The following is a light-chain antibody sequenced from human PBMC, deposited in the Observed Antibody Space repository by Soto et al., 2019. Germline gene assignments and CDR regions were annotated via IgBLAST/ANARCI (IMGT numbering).Light chain of an antibody. CDR3: SSYTSAGTHL. CDR1: SSNVGGYNY. V-gene: IGLV2-14*03. Sequence: QSVLTQPASVSGSPGQSITISCTGTSSNVGGYNYVSWYRQLPGKAPELMINSVSHRPSGVSNRFAGSKSGNTASLSIAGLQDEDEGYYYYSSYTSAGTHLFGTGTKVTVL. CDR2: SVS. J-gene: IGLJ1*01.